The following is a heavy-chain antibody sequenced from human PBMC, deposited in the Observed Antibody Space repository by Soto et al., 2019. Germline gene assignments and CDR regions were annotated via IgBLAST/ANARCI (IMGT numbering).Heavy chain of an antibody. Sequence: QVQLLQSGAEVKKPGASVKVSCKASGYTFTNYGITWVRQAPGQGREWMGWISAYNGNTHYTQRLQGRVTMTTDTSTSTAYMDLRTLKSHDTAVYYCASVRQLVGYFYYYIDVCGKWTTCAVSS. D-gene: IGHD6-6*01. CDR3: ASVRQLVGYFYYYIDV. V-gene: IGHV1-18*01. CDR1: GYTFTNYG. CDR2: ISAYNGNT. J-gene: IGHJ6*03.